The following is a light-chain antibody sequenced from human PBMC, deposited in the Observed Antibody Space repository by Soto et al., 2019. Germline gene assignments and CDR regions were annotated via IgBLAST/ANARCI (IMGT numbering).Light chain of an antibody. CDR1: QSVSSY. CDR2: GAS. Sequence: EIVLTQSVSTLSLSPWERATLSFRASQSVSSYLAWYQQKPGQAPRLLIYGASTRATGIPARFSGSGSGTEFTLTISSLQSEDFAVYYCQQYNKWPRTFGQGTKVDTK. V-gene: IGKV3-15*01. CDR3: QQYNKWPRT. J-gene: IGKJ1*01.